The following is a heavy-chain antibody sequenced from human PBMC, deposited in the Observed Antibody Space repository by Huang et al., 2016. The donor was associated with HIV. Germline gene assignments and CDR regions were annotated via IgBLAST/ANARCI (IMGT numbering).Heavy chain of an antibody. J-gene: IGHJ3*01. CDR3: AKRGGAWGSPYAFDL. V-gene: IGHV1-69*13. CDR1: GGSFNNFG. Sequence: QVQLVQSGAEVRQPGSSVKVSCRASGGSFNNFGINWVRQAPGQGLEWMGGIIPRFGTRNDAQRFQGRGTITADETTGVVYMELSSLRSDDTAVYFCAKRGGAWGSPYAFDLWGPGTMVTVSS. D-gene: IGHD3-16*01. CDR2: IIPRFGTR.